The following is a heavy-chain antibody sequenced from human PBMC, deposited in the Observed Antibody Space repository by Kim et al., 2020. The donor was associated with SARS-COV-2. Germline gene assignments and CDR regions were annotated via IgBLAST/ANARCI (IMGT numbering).Heavy chain of an antibody. CDR3: AKDLLVVPAAKGDY. V-gene: IGHV3-23*01. CDR1: GFTFSSYA. Sequence: GGSLRLSCAASGFTFSSYAMSWVRQAPGKGLEWVSAISGSGGSTYYADSVKGRFTISRDNSKNTLYLQMNSLRAEDTAVYYCAKDLLVVPAAKGDYWGQGTLVTVSS. CDR2: ISGSGGST. J-gene: IGHJ4*02. D-gene: IGHD2-2*01.